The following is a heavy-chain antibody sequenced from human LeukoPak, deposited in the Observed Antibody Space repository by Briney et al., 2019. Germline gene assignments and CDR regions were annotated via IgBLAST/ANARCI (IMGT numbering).Heavy chain of an antibody. CDR3: ARGRIVLMVYAIGFDY. CDR2: INHSGST. J-gene: IGHJ4*02. V-gene: IGHV4-34*01. Sequence: SECLSLTCGLHGGSFSGYYWSWIRHPQGKGLEWIGEINHSGSTNYNPSLKSRVTISVDTSKTQFSLKLSSVTAADTAVYYCARGRIVLMVYAIGFDYWGQGTLVSVSS. CDR1: GGSFSGYY. D-gene: IGHD2-8*01.